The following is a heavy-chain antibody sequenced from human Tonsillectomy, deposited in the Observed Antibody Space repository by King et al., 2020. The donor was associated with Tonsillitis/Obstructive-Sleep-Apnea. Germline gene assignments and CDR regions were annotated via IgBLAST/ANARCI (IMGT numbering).Heavy chain of an antibody. Sequence: AQLVQSGAEVKKPGESLRISCKGSGYSFTSYWISWVRQMPGKGLEWMGRVDPSDSYTNYSPSFQGHVTISADKSISTAYLQWSSLKASDTAMYYCARPETPYWYFDLWGRGTLVTVSS. V-gene: IGHV5-10-1*01. CDR1: GYSFTSYW. D-gene: IGHD1-14*01. J-gene: IGHJ2*01. CDR2: VDPSDSYT. CDR3: ARPETPYWYFDL.